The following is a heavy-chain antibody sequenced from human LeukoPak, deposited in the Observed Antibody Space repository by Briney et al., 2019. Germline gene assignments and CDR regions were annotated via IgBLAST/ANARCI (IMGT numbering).Heavy chain of an antibody. V-gene: IGHV3-30*18. CDR3: AKVGLVYVAFDI. D-gene: IGHD5/OR15-5a*01. CDR1: GFTFSSYG. Sequence: PGGSLRLSCAASGFTFSSYGMHWVRQAPGKGLEWVAVISYDGSNKYYADSVKGRFTISRDNSKNTLYLQMNSLRAEDTAVYYCAKVGLVYVAFDIWGQGTMVTVSS. CDR2: ISYDGSNK. J-gene: IGHJ3*02.